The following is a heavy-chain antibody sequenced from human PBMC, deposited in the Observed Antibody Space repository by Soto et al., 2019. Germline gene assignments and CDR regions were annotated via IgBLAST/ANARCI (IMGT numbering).Heavy chain of an antibody. CDR2: IYHSGNT. V-gene: IGHV4-59*01. Sequence: SETLSLTCTVSGDSISNYYWSWIRQAPGKGLEWIGFIYHSGNTNYNPSLKSRVTMSIDTSKSQFSLKLSSVTAADTAVYYCARDQGIASSGPFDYWGPGTLVTVSS. CDR3: ARDQGIASSGPFDY. D-gene: IGHD6-13*01. J-gene: IGHJ4*02. CDR1: GDSISNYY.